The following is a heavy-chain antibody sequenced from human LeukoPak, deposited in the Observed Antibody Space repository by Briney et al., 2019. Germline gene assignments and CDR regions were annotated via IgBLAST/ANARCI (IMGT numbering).Heavy chain of an antibody. CDR1: GFTFSSYA. CDR2: ISYDGSNK. D-gene: IGHD3-9*01. V-gene: IGHV3-30*04. J-gene: IGHJ6*02. Sequence: GGSLRLSCAASGFTFSSYAMHWVRQAPGKGLEWVAIISYDGSNKYYADSVKGRFTISRDNSKDTLYLQMNSPRAEDTAVYYCARGAPIWYNDILTGYYREGLDVWGQGTTVTVSS. CDR3: ARGAPIWYNDILTGYYREGLDV.